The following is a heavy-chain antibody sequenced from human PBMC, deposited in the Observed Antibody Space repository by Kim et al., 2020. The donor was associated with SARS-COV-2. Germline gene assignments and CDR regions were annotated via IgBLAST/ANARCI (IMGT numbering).Heavy chain of an antibody. D-gene: IGHD6-13*01. J-gene: IGHJ5*02. V-gene: IGHV4-39*01. CDR3: ARAYSSSWYGREVWFDR. CDR2: IYYSGST. CDR1: GGSISSSSYY. Sequence: SETLSLTCTVSGGSISSSSYYWGWIRQPPGKGLEWIGSIYYSGSTYYNPSLKSRVTISVDTSKNQFSLKLSSVTAADTAVYYCARAYSSSWYGREVWFDRWGQGTLVTVSS.